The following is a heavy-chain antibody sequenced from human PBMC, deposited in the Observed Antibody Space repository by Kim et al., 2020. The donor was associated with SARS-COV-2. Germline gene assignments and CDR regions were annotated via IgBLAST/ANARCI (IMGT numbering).Heavy chain of an antibody. V-gene: IGHV3-30*18. CDR3: ANSPTPSGWDPPFDY. CDR1: GFTFSSYG. CDR2: ISYDGSNK. D-gene: IGHD6-19*01. Sequence: GGSLRLSCAASGFTFSSYGMHWVRQAPGKGLEWVAVISYDGSNKYYADSVKGRFTISRDNSKNTLYLQMNSLRAEDTAVYYCANSPTPSGWDPPFDYWGQGTLVTVSS. J-gene: IGHJ4*02.